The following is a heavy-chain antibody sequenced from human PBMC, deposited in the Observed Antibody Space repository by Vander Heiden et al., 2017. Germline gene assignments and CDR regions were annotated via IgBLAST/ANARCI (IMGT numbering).Heavy chain of an antibody. D-gene: IGHD6-19*01. CDR2: IYPGDSDT. J-gene: IGHJ5*02. V-gene: IGHV5-51*01. Sequence: EVQLVQSGAEVKKPGESLNISCTASGYTFTNYWIAGVRQMPGKGLKWMGIIYPGDSDTLYSPSCQGKITISVDKSVDTAYLQWSSLKAPDTAMYYCARRLAHKMNAIPVPDDWCDPWGQGTLVTVSS. CDR1: GYTFTNYW. CDR3: ARRLAHKMNAIPVPDDWCDP.